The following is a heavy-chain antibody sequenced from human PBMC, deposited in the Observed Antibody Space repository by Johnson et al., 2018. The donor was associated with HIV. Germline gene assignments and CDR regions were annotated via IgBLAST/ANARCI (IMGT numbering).Heavy chain of an antibody. CDR2: IKSKTDGETT. V-gene: IGHV3-15*01. CDR3: TTDQVGRNYGGKYHI. Sequence: VQLVESGGGLAQPGGSLRLSCAASGFTFSSYAMSWVRQAPGKGLEWVGRIKSKTDGETTDYAAPVKGRFTISRDDSKNTLYLQMNSLRAEDTAVYYCTTDQVGRNYGGKYHIWGQGTMVTVSS. D-gene: IGHD1-7*01. J-gene: IGHJ3*02. CDR1: GFTFSSYA.